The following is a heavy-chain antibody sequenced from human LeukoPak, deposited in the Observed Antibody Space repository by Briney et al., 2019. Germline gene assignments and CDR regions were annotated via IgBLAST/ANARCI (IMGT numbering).Heavy chain of an antibody. J-gene: IGHJ6*03. Sequence: SETLSLTCSVSGGSISSSSYYWSWIRQPPGKGLEWIGEINHSGSTNYNPSLKSRVAISVDTSKNQFSLKLSSVTAADTAVYYCARDYRYCSGGSCYTRPSYYYYYMDVWGKGTTVTVSS. CDR3: ARDYRYCSGGSCYTRPSYYYYYMDV. V-gene: IGHV4-39*07. CDR2: INHSGST. D-gene: IGHD2-15*01. CDR1: GGSISSSSYY.